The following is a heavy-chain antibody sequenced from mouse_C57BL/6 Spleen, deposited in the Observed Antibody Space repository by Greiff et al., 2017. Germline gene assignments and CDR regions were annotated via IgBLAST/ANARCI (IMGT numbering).Heavy chain of an antibody. CDR3: ARDGSSLDY. V-gene: IGHV1-80*01. CDR2: IYPGDGDT. CDR1: GYAFSSYW. D-gene: IGHD1-1*01. J-gene: IGHJ2*01. Sequence: VKLVESGAELVKPGASVKISCKASGYAFSSYWLNWVKQRPGKGLEWIGQIYPGDGDTNYNGKFKGKATLTADKSSSTAYMQLSSLTSEGSAVYYCARDGSSLDYGGQGTTLTVSS.